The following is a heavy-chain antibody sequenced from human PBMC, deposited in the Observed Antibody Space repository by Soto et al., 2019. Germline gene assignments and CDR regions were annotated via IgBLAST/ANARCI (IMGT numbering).Heavy chain of an antibody. CDR1: GFTFSNYW. CDR2: IKEDGSKQ. D-gene: IGHD1-7*01. Sequence: GGSLRLSCAASGFTFSNYWMNWVRQAPGKGLEWVGNIKEDGSKQGYVDSVRGRFTITRDNAKNSLYLQINSLRAEDTAVYYCARGTRNPGLDNWGQGTLVTVSS. CDR3: ARGTRNPGLDN. V-gene: IGHV3-7*03. J-gene: IGHJ4*02.